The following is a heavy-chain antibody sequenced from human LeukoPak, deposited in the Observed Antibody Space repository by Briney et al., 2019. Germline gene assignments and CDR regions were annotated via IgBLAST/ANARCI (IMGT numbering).Heavy chain of an antibody. CDR1: GGSISSYY. Sequence: SETLSLTCTVSGGSISSYYWSWIRQPAGKGLEWIGRIATSGSTNYDPSLKSRVTMSVDMSKNQFSLKLRSVTAADTAVYYCARGGGGSGYYFDYWGQGTLVTVSS. CDR3: ARGGGGSGYYFDY. J-gene: IGHJ4*02. D-gene: IGHD3-22*01. V-gene: IGHV4-4*07. CDR2: IATSGST.